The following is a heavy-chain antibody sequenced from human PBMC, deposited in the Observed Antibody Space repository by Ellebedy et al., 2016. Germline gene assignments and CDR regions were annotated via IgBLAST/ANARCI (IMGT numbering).Heavy chain of an antibody. J-gene: IGHJ4*02. CDR2: IWYDGSNK. CDR1: GFTFSSYG. V-gene: IGHV3-30*19. Sequence: GGSLRLXXAASGFTFSSYGMHWVRQAPGKGLEWVAVIWYDGSNKYYADSVKGRFTISRDNSKNTLYLQMNSLRAEDTAVYYCARPLLYGSGSMTSILDYWGQGTLVTVSS. CDR3: ARPLLYGSGSMTSILDY. D-gene: IGHD3-10*01.